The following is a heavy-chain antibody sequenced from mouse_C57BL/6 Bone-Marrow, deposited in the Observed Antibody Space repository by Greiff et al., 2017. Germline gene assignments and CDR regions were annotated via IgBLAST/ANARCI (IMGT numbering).Heavy chain of an antibody. J-gene: IGHJ4*01. D-gene: IGHD2-1*01. Sequence: EVQLQQSGPELVKPGASVKISCKASGYTFTDYYMNWVKQSHGKSLEWIGDINPNNGGTSYNQKFKGKATLTVDKSSSTAYMELRSLTSEDSAVYYCAKGGYGNYGAMDYWGQGTSVTVSS. CDR2: INPNNGGT. CDR1: GYTFTDYY. CDR3: AKGGYGNYGAMDY. V-gene: IGHV1-26*01.